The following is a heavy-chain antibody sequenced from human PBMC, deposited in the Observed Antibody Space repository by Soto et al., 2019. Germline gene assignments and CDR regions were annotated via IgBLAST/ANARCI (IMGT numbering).Heavy chain of an antibody. V-gene: IGHV3-11*01. CDR3: ASDPYYYASGF. CDR2: ISGDGNTI. Sequence: QVQLVESGGGLVEPGGSLRLSCAASGFSFSDHYMTWIRQAPGRGLEWVSTISGDGNTIYYADSVKGRFTVSRDNAKNSVYLQMSSLRAEDTAVYYCASDPYYYASGFWGQGTLVTVSS. J-gene: IGHJ4*02. CDR1: GFSFSDHY. D-gene: IGHD3-10*01.